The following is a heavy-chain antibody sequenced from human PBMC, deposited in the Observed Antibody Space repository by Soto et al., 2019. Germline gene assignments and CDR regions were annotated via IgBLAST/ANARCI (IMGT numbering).Heavy chain of an antibody. J-gene: IGHJ6*02. Sequence: PSETLSLTCTVSGGSISGSSYYWGWIRQPPGKGLEWIGSIYYSGSTYYNPSLKSRVTISVDTSKNQFSLKLSSVTAADTAAYYCARQDLDSSGLRDYYYGMDVWGQGTTVTVSS. CDR1: GGSISGSSYY. V-gene: IGHV4-39*01. CDR3: ARQDLDSSGLRDYYYGMDV. D-gene: IGHD6-19*01. CDR2: IYYSGST.